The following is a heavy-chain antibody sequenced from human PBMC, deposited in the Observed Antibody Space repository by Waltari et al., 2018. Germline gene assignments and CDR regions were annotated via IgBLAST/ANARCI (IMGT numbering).Heavy chain of an antibody. Sequence: DVQLMEEGGGQVHSGGSLKLSYEVSGMMFSGHEMEWVRQAPGKGLEWVSYISRDGEETLYSAPVKGRFTTSRDNDKNILFLEMHSLRVDDTATYYCARKSGSSVAVPRDYYGMDVWGLGTSVTVSS. CDR1: GMMFSGHE. D-gene: IGHD3-10*01. V-gene: IGHV3-48*03. CDR3: ARKSGSSVAVPRDYYGMDV. CDR2: ISRDGEET. J-gene: IGHJ6*02.